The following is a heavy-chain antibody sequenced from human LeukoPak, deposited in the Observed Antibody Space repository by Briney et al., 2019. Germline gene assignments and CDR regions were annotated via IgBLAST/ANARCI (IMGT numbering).Heavy chain of an antibody. CDR1: GFTFSSYG. Sequence: GGSLRLSCAASGFTFSSYGMHWVRQAPGKGLEWVAVIWYDGSNKYYADSVKGRFTISRDNSKNTLYLQMNSLRAEDTAVYYCARELSAPYCSGGSCFPYYGMDVWGQGTTVTVSS. V-gene: IGHV3-33*01. CDR2: IWYDGSNK. CDR3: ARELSAPYCSGGSCFPYYGMDV. J-gene: IGHJ6*02. D-gene: IGHD2-15*01.